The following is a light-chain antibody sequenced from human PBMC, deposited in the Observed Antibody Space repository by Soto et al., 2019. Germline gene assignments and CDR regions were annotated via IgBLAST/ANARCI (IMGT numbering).Light chain of an antibody. CDR2: GAS. CDR1: QSVSSN. V-gene: IGKV3-15*01. Sequence: EIVMTQSPATLSVSPGERATLSCRASQSVSSNLAWYQQKPGQAPRLLIYGASTRATGIPARFSGSGTVTEFTLTISSLQSEDFAVYYCQQYNNWPHTFGQGTKVEIK. CDR3: QQYNNWPHT. J-gene: IGKJ1*01.